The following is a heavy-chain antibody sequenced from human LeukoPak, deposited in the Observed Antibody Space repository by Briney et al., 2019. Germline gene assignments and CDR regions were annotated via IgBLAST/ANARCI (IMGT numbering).Heavy chain of an antibody. CDR1: GFTFSSYS. CDR3: AREGGYWNYYFDY. V-gene: IGHV3-21*01. D-gene: IGHD1-7*01. CDR2: ISSSSSYI. Sequence: PGGSLRLSCAASGFTFSSYSMNWVRQAPGKGLEWVSSISSSSSYIYYADSVKGRFTISRDNAKNSLYLQMNSLRAEDTAVYYCAREGGYWNYYFDYWGQGTLVTVSS. J-gene: IGHJ4*02.